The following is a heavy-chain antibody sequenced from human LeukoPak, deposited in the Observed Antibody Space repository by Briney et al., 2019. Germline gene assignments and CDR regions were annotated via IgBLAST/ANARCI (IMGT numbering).Heavy chain of an antibody. CDR1: GFTFSDSA. CDR2: IRNKVNNYAT. Sequence: GSLKLSCAASGFTFSDSAMHWVRQASGKGLEWVGRIRNKVNNYATAYAASVKGRFTISRDDSKNTAYLQMNSLKTEDTAVYYCSFIVGSTGGYGMDVWGQGTTVTASS. D-gene: IGHD1-26*01. CDR3: SFIVGSTGGYGMDV. J-gene: IGHJ6*02. V-gene: IGHV3-73*01.